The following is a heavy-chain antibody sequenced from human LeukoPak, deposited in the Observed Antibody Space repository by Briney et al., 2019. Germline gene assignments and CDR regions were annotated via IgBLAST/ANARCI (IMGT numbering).Heavy chain of an antibody. D-gene: IGHD2-2*01. CDR3: ARDWGYQLIAY. Sequence: ASVKVSCKASGYTFTDYAVHWVRQAPGQRFEWMGCTNGGNGKTRYPQNFQGRVTITRDTSASTSYMELNSLRSEDTAVYYCARDWGYQLIAYWGQGTLVTVSS. V-gene: IGHV1-3*01. J-gene: IGHJ4*02. CDR2: TNGGNGKT. CDR1: GYTFTDYA.